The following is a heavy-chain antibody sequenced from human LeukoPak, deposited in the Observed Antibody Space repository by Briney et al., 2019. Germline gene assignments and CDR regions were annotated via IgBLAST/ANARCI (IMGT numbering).Heavy chain of an antibody. J-gene: IGHJ5*02. CDR2: ISAYNGNT. CDR3: ARVPAITVTPELNP. CDR1: GYTFTSYG. V-gene: IGHV1-18*01. D-gene: IGHD4-17*01. Sequence: ASVKVSCKASGYTFTSYGISWVRQAPGQGLEWMGWISAYNGNTNYAQKLQGRVTMTTDTSTSTAYMELSRLRSDDTAVYYCARVPAITVTPELNPWGQGTLVTVSS.